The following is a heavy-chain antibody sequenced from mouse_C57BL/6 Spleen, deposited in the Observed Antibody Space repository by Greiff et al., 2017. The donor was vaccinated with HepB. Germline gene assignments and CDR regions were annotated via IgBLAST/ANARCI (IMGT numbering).Heavy chain of an antibody. CDR3: ARYFYGSSPGFAY. CDR1: GYTFTSYW. J-gene: IGHJ3*01. D-gene: IGHD1-1*01. V-gene: IGHV1-50*01. Sequence: QVQLQQPGAELVKPGASVKLSCKASGYTFTSYWMQWVKQRPGQGLEWIGEIDPSDSYTNYNQKFKGKATLTVDTSSSTAYMQLSSLTSEDSAVYYCARYFYGSSPGFAYWGQGTLVTVSA. CDR2: IDPSDSYT.